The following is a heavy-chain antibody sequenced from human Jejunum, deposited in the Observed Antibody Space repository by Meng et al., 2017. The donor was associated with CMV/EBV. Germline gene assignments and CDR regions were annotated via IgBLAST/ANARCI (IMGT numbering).Heavy chain of an antibody. CDR2: IHPDGIST. J-gene: IGHJ4*02. D-gene: IGHD3-3*01. V-gene: IGHV3-74*03. CDR3: ARDYDFWSGSMDY. CDR1: GFPFRSSW. Sequence: SGFPFRSSWMHWGRQAPGKGLVWVSRIHPDGISTTYAGSVEGRFTISRDNAKNTLFLQMNSLRAEDTAVYYCARDYDFWSGSMDYWGQGTLVTVSS.